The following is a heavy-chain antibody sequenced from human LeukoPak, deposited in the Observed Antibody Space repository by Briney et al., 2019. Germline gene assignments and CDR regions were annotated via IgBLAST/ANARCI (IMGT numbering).Heavy chain of an antibody. V-gene: IGHV1-18*01. D-gene: IGHD3-9*01. CDR2: ISAYNGNT. Sequence: GASVKVSCKASGYTFTSYGISWVRQAPGQGLEWMGWISAYNGNTNYAQKLQGRVTMTTDTSTSTAYMELRSLRSDDTAVYYCARDKHDILTGYYRDAFDIWGQGTMVTVSS. J-gene: IGHJ3*02. CDR1: GYTFTSYG. CDR3: ARDKHDILTGYYRDAFDI.